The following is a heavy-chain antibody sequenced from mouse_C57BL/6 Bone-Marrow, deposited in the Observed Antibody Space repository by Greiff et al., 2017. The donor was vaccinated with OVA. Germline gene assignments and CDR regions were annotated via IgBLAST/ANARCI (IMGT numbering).Heavy chain of an antibody. CDR1: GYSFTDYN. D-gene: IGHD1-1*01. J-gene: IGHJ1*03. V-gene: IGHV1-39*01. CDR3: ARDYYGSSFDV. Sequence: EVKLMESGPELVKPGASVKISCKASGYSFTDYNMNWVKQSHGKSLEWIGVINPNYGSTSYNQKFKGKATLTVDKSSSTVYMQLNSLTSEDSAVYYCARDYYGSSFDVWGTGTTVTVSS. CDR2: INPNYGST.